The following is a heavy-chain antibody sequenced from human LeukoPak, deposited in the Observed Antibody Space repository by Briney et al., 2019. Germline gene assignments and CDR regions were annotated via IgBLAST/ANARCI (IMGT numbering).Heavy chain of an antibody. D-gene: IGHD6-13*01. CDR3: TSNSSSWLGYFDY. V-gene: IGHV3-48*03. CDR2: ISSSGSTI. J-gene: IGHJ4*02. CDR1: AFTLSSYE. Sequence: GGSLRLSCAAPAFTLSSYEMNWVRKAPGMGLKWVSYISSSGSTIYYADSVKGRFSIYRDNVKNSLYLQMNGLRAEDTAVYYCTSNSSSWLGYFDYWGQGPLVSVSS.